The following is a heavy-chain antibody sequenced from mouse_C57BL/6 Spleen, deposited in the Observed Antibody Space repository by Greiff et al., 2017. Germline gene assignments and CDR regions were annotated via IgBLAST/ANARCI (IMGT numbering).Heavy chain of an antibody. CDR3: TTSYDGYYLPFAY. D-gene: IGHD2-3*01. CDR2: IDPEDGDT. V-gene: IGHV14-1*01. J-gene: IGHJ3*01. CDR1: GFNIKDYY. Sequence: EVQLQQSGAELVRPGASVKLSCTASGFNIKDYYMHCVKQRPEQGLEWIGRIDPEDGDTEYAPKFQGKATMTADTSSNTAYLQLSSLTSEDTAVYYCTTSYDGYYLPFAYWGQGTLVTVSA.